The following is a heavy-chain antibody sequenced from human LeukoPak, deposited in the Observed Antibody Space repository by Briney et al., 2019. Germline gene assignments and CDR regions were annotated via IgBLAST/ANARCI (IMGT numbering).Heavy chain of an antibody. Sequence: TSVKVSCKASGFTFTSSAMQWVRQARGQRLEWIGWIVVGSGNTNYAQKFQERVSITKDRSTSTAYTELSSLRSEDTAVYDRAGGNHYDFWSGDGYFDYWGQGTLVTVSS. CDR1: GFTFTSSA. CDR3: AGGNHYDFWSGDGYFDY. D-gene: IGHD3-3*01. CDR2: IVVGSGNT. V-gene: IGHV1-58*02. J-gene: IGHJ4*02.